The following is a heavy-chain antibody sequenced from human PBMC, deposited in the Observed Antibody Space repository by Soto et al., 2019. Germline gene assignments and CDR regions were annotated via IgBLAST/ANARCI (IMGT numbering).Heavy chain of an antibody. CDR2: IKPDGSAT. Sequence: EVQLVESGGGLVQPGGSLRLSCAASGFTFSTYWMSWVRQAPGKGLAWVANIKPDGSATDYVDSVKGRFTISRDNANKSLFLQMNSLRAEDTAVYYGARNGRWGHGTFVTVSP. CDR1: GFTFSTYW. J-gene: IGHJ4*01. CDR3: ARNGR. D-gene: IGHD2-8*01. V-gene: IGHV3-7*05.